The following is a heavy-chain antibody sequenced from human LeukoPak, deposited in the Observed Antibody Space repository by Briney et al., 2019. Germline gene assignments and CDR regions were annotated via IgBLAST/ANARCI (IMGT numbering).Heavy chain of an antibody. D-gene: IGHD1-26*01. CDR3: ARRIVGATYDAFDI. V-gene: IGHV1-18*01. Sequence: ASVKVSCKASGYTFTSYGISWVRQAPGQGLEWMGWISAYNGNTNYAQELQGRVTMTTDTSTSTAYMELRSLRSDDTAVYYCARRIVGATYDAFDIWGQGTMVTVSS. CDR1: GYTFTSYG. CDR2: ISAYNGNT. J-gene: IGHJ3*02.